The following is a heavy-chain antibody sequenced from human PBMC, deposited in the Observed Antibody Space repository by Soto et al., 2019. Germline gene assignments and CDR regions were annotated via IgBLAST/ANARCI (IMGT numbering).Heavy chain of an antibody. D-gene: IGHD4-4*01. CDR1: GFTFSDHY. CDR2: ISDSGITI. J-gene: IGHJ4*02. Sequence: PGGSLRLSCAASGFTFSDHYMGWIRQAPGKGLEWVSYISDSGITIYYADSVKGRFTISRDNARNSLFLQMNSLRAEDTAIYYCTRPGPNYEAFTDSWGQGTLVTVSS. V-gene: IGHV3-11*01. CDR3: TRPGPNYEAFTDS.